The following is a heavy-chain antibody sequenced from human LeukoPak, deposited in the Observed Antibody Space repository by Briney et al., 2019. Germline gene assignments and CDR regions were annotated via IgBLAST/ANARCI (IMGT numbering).Heavy chain of an antibody. V-gene: IGHV3-74*01. CDR2: INSDGSST. CDR3: ARVQYYDSGWGAFDI. Sequence: GGSLRLSCAASGFTFSSYWMHWVRQAPGKGLVWVSRINSDGSSTSYADSVKGRFTISRDNAKNTLYLQMNSLRAEDTAVYYCARVQYYDSGWGAFDIWGQGTMVTVSS. J-gene: IGHJ3*02. D-gene: IGHD3-22*01. CDR1: GFTFSSYW.